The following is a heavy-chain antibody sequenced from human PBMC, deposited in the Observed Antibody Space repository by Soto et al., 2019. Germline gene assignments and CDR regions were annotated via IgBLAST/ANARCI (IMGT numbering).Heavy chain of an antibody. CDR3: ATSLDV. Sequence: GGSLRLSCAASGLTVSSYSMNWVRQAPGKGLEWVSYISSSSSTIYYADSVKGRFTISRDNAKNSLYLQMNSLRAEDTAVYYCATSLDVWGQGTTVTVSS. CDR1: GLTVSSYS. V-gene: IGHV3-48*01. J-gene: IGHJ6*02. CDR2: ISSSSSTI.